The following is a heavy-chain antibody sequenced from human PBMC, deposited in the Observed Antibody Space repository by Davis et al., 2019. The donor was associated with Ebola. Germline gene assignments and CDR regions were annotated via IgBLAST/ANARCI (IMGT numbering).Heavy chain of an antibody. Sequence: GGSLRLSCAASGFTFSSYWMSWVRQAPGKGLEWMANIKQDGSEKYYVDSVKGRFTISRDNAKNSLYLQMNSLRAEDTAVYYCARDMWGSGYYYYGMDVWGQGTTVTVSS. CDR3: ARDMWGSGYYYYGMDV. CDR2: IKQDGSEK. V-gene: IGHV3-7*01. J-gene: IGHJ6*02. D-gene: IGHD3-10*01. CDR1: GFTFSSYW.